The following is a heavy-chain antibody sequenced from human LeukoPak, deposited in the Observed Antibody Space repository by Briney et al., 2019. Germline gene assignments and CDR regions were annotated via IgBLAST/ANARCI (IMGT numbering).Heavy chain of an antibody. V-gene: IGHV3-48*02. D-gene: IGHD3-16*02. CDR3: ARDTDDYVWGSYRPTP. Sequence: PGGSLRLSCAASGFTFSSHSMNWVRQAPGKGLEWVSYISSSSSTIYYADSVKGRFTISRDNAKNSLYLQMNSLRDEDTAVYYCARDTDDYVWGSYRPTPWGQGTLVTVSS. CDR2: ISSSSSTI. CDR1: GFTFSSHS. J-gene: IGHJ5*02.